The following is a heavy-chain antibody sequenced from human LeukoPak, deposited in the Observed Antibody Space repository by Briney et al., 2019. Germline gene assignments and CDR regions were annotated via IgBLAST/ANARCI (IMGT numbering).Heavy chain of an antibody. CDR1: GFTFSTYA. D-gene: IGHD2-21*01. Sequence: GGSLRLSCAASGFTFSTYAMHWVRQAPGKGLEWLTVISYNGSHQYYSDSVRGRFTISGDNSRNTLYLQMNSLRAEDTAIYYCAKETSEGYSPLEYWGQGTLVTVSS. J-gene: IGHJ4*02. CDR3: AKETSEGYSPLEY. V-gene: IGHV3-30*04. CDR2: ISYNGSHQ.